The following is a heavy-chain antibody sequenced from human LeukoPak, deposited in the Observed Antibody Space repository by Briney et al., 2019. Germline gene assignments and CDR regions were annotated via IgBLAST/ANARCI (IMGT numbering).Heavy chain of an antibody. V-gene: IGHV1-18*01. CDR3: VYGDGSSRDRNYYYDMDV. Sequence: ASVKVSCKASGYTFSNYGINWVRQAPGQGLEWMGWISAHNGNKNNGQKFLGRLTMTTDTSTSTLYMELRSLTTDDTAVYYCVYGDGSSRDRNYYYDMDVWGQGTTVTVSS. CDR2: ISAHNGNK. D-gene: IGHD5-24*01. J-gene: IGHJ6*02. CDR1: GYTFSNYG.